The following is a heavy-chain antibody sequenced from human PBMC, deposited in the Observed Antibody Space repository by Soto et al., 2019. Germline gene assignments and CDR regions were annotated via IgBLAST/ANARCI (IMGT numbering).Heavy chain of an antibody. CDR3: ARETTVTPLGYYYYYMDV. D-gene: IGHD4-17*01. Sequence: ASVKVSCKASGYTFTSYGISWVRQAPGQGLEWMGWISAYNGNTNYAQKLQGRVTMTTDTSTSPAYMELRSLRSDDTAVYYCARETTVTPLGYYYYYMDVWGKGTTVTVSS. V-gene: IGHV1-18*01. CDR1: GYTFTSYG. CDR2: ISAYNGNT. J-gene: IGHJ6*03.